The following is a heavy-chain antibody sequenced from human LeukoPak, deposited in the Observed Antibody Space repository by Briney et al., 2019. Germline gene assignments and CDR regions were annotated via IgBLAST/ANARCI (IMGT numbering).Heavy chain of an antibody. Sequence: ASVKVSCKASGYTFTNYDIHWVRQAPGQGLEWMGWISAYNGNTNYAQKFQGRVTVTADTSTTTAYMELRSLRSGDTAVYYCAGDGVDTDSSRPFDYWGQGSLVTVSS. V-gene: IGHV1-18*01. J-gene: IGHJ4*02. CDR3: AGDGVDTDSSRPFDY. CDR1: GYTFTNYD. CDR2: ISAYNGNT. D-gene: IGHD3-22*01.